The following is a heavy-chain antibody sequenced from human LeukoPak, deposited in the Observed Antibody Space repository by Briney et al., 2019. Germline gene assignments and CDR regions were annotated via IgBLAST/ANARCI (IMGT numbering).Heavy chain of an antibody. CDR1: GFTFSSYS. CDR3: ARPSTSGIAAAGLKY. CDR2: ISSSSSYI. Sequence: TGGSLRLSCAASGFTFSSYSMNWVRQAPGKGLEWVSSISSSSSYIYYADSVKGRFTISRDNAKNSLYLQMNSLRAEDTAVYYCARPSTSGIAAAGLKYWGQGTLVTVSS. J-gene: IGHJ4*02. V-gene: IGHV3-21*04. D-gene: IGHD6-13*01.